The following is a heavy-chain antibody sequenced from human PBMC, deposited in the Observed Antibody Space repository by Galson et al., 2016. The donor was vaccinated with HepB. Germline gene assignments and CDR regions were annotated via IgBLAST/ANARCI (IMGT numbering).Heavy chain of an antibody. CDR3: ARCDWWSSASFGDY. D-gene: IGHD2-2*01. J-gene: IGHJ4*02. Sequence: ETLSLTCTVSGGSIINYYWSWIRQPPGKGLEWIAYIDHSGGIKYNPSLKSRVTLSVDTSKNQFSLKLSSMTAADTAVYYCARCDWWSSASFGDYWGQGTLVTVSS. CDR2: IDHSGGI. CDR1: GGSIINYY. V-gene: IGHV4-59*01.